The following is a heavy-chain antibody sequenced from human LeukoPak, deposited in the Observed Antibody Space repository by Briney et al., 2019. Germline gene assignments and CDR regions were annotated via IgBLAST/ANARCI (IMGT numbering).Heavy chain of an antibody. V-gene: IGHV3-33*01. Sequence: GGSLRLSCAASGFTFSSYGMHWVRQAPGKGLEWVAVIWYHGSNKYYADSVKGRFTISRDNSKNTLYLQMNSLRAEDTAVYYCARDTNYYDSSGYYYDAFDIWGQGTMVTISS. CDR1: GFTFSSYG. J-gene: IGHJ3*02. CDR3: ARDTNYYDSSGYYYDAFDI. D-gene: IGHD3-22*01. CDR2: IWYHGSNK.